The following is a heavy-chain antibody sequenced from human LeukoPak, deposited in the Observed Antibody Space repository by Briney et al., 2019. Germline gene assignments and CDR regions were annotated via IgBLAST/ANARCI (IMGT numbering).Heavy chain of an antibody. Sequence: GGSLRLSCAASGFTFSNYAMSWVRQAPGKGLEWVSAISDSGGSTYYADSVKGRFTISRDNSKNTLYLQMNSLRAEDTAVYYCAKDGGYYYDSSGYYHLDYWGQGTLVTVSS. CDR1: GFTFSNYA. CDR2: ISDSGGST. J-gene: IGHJ4*02. D-gene: IGHD3-22*01. CDR3: AKDGGYYYDSSGYYHLDY. V-gene: IGHV3-23*01.